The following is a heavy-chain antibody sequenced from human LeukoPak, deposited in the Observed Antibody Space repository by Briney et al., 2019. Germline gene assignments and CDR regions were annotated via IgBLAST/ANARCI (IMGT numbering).Heavy chain of an antibody. Sequence: PSETLSLTCTVSGGSISSSSYYWGWIRQPPGKGLEWIGSIYYSGSTYYNPSLKSRVTISVDTSKNQFSLKLSSVTAADTAVYYCARGGYSYGYGDYWGQGTLVTVSS. D-gene: IGHD5-18*01. CDR1: GGSISSSSYY. CDR3: ARGGYSYGYGDY. J-gene: IGHJ4*02. CDR2: IYYSGST. V-gene: IGHV4-39*07.